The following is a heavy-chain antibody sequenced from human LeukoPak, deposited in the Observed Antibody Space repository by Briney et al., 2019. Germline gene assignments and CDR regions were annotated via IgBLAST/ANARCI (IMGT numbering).Heavy chain of an antibody. Sequence: PSQTLSLTCTVSGGSISSGSYYWSWIRQPAGKGLEWIGRIYTSESTHYNPSLKSRVTIAVDTSKNQFSLKLSSVTAADTAVYYCARVRHYYDSSGSRNWFDPWGQGTLVTVSS. CDR1: GGSISSGSYY. V-gene: IGHV4-61*02. CDR3: ARVRHYYDSSGSRNWFDP. D-gene: IGHD3-22*01. J-gene: IGHJ5*02. CDR2: IYTSEST.